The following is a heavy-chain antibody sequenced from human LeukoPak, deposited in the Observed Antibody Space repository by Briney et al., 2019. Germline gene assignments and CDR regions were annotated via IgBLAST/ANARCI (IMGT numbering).Heavy chain of an antibody. V-gene: IGHV3-30*02. J-gene: IGHJ4*02. CDR1: GFTFSSYG. CDR2: IRYDGSNK. Sequence: GGSLRLSCAASGFTFSSYGMHWVRQAPGKGLEWVAFIRYDGSNKYYADSVKGRFTISRDNSKNTLYLQMNSLRAEDTAVYYCAPGYDILTGYYRRGAFDYWGQGTLVTVSS. D-gene: IGHD3-9*01. CDR3: APGYDILTGYYRRGAFDY.